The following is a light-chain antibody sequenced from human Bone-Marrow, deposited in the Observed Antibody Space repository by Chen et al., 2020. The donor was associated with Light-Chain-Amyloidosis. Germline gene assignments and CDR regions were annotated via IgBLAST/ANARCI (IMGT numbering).Light chain of an antibody. CDR2: DES. Sequence: SYVLTKQSSVSVAPGQAATIDCGGNHIGSTSVTWYKQTPGQYPRLVVYDESDRPSGIPERLSGSNSGNTATLTISRVEAGDESAYYCQVWDRRSDRPVFGGGTKLTVL. V-gene: IGLV3-21*02. CDR1: HIGSTS. CDR3: QVWDRRSDRPV. J-gene: IGLJ3*02.